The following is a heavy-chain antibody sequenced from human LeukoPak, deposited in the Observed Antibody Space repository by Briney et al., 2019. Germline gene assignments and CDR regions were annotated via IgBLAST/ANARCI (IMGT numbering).Heavy chain of an antibody. V-gene: IGHV4-31*03. D-gene: IGHD3-22*01. CDR2: IYYSGST. CDR3: ARVSHYYDSSGINWFDP. J-gene: IGHJ5*02. Sequence: SETLSLTCTVSVGSLSCGGYYWSWIRQHPGKGLEWIGYIYYSGSTYYNPSLKSRVTVSVDTSKNQFSLKLSSVTAADTAVYYCARVSHYYDSSGINWFDPWGQGTPVTVSA. CDR1: VGSLSCGGYY.